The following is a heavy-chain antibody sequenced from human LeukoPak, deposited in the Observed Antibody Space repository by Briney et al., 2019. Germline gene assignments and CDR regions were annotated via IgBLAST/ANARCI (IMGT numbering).Heavy chain of an antibody. Sequence: GGSLRLSCAASGFTFSSYSMNWVRQAPGKGLEWVSYISGSSSTIYYADSVKGRFTISRDNAKNTLYLQMNSLRAEDTALYYCAKQSVAGNNWFDPWGQGTLVTVSS. D-gene: IGHD6-19*01. CDR3: AKQSVAGNNWFDP. V-gene: IGHV3-48*01. CDR2: ISGSSSTI. CDR1: GFTFSSYS. J-gene: IGHJ5*02.